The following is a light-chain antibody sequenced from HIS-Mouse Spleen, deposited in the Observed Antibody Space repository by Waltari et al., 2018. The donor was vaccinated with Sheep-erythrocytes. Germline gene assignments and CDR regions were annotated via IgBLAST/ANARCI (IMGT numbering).Light chain of an antibody. J-gene: IGLJ1*01. CDR1: SSDVGRYTS. Sequence: QSALTPPRPVSGSPGQSVTISCPAPSSDVGRYTSLPWYQQHPGKAPKLMIYDVSKRPSGVPDRFSGSKSGNTASLTISGLQAEDEADYYCCSYAGSYNHVFATGTKVTVL. CDR2: DVS. V-gene: IGLV2-11*01. CDR3: CSYAGSYNHV.